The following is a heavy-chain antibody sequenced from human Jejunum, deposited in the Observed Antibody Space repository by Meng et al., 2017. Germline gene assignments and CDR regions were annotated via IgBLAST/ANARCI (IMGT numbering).Heavy chain of an antibody. CDR3: ARDNDWVVWDY. Sequence: VHRGGAGGVFVQPGGSLRLYCAASGVPFSTYSMPWVRQAPGKGLVWVSQIKPDGNTISYADSVRGRFTISRDNAKSTLYLEMNSLRAEDAAVYYCARDNDWVVWDYWGRGTLVTVSS. V-gene: IGHV3-74*01. D-gene: IGHD1-1*01. CDR1: GVPFSTYS. CDR2: IKPDGNTI. J-gene: IGHJ4*01.